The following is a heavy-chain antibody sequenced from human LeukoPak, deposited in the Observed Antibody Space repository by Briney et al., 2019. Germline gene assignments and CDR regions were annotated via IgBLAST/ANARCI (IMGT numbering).Heavy chain of an antibody. CDR3: ARSPDAGGSPRLVDY. V-gene: IGHV4-59*01. J-gene: IGHJ4*02. CDR2: IYYSGST. Sequence: PSETLSLTCTVSGGSISSYYWSWIRQPPGKGLEWIGYIYYSGSTNYNPSLKSRVTISVDTSKNQFSLKLSSVTAADTAVYYCARSPDAGGSPRLVDYWGQGTLVTVSS. D-gene: IGHD3-10*01. CDR1: GGSISSYY.